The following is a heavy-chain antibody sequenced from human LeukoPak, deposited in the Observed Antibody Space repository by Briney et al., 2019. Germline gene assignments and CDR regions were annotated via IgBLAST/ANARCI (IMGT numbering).Heavy chain of an antibody. CDR2: IIPIFGTA. CDR3: ARDLDGDDAFDI. CDR1: GGTFSSYA. V-gene: IGHV1-69*01. D-gene: IGHD7-27*01. J-gene: IGHJ3*02. Sequence: GASVKVSCKASGGTFSSYAISWVRQAPGQGLEWMGGIIPIFGTANHAQKFQGRVTITADESTSTAYMELSSLRSEDTAVYYCARDLDGDDAFDIWGQGTMVTVSS.